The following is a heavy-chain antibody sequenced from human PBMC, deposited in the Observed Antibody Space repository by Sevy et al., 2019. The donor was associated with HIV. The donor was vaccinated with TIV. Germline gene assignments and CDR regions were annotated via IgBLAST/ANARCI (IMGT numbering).Heavy chain of an antibody. D-gene: IGHD1-26*01. CDR3: ARDKELLDAFDI. J-gene: IGHJ3*02. CDR2: IKQDGSEK. V-gene: IGHV3-7*01. Sequence: GGSLRLSCVASGFTFSSYWMSWVRQAPGKGLEWVANIKQDGSEKYYVDSVKGRFTISRDNAKNSLYLQMNSLRAEDTAVYYCARDKELLDAFDIWGQGTMVTVSS. CDR1: GFTFSSYW.